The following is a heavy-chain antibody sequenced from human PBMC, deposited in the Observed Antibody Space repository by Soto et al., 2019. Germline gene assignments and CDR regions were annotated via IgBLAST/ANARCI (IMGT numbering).Heavy chain of an antibody. D-gene: IGHD5-18*01. CDR3: VRDTGPYNYHYDAFDL. J-gene: IGHJ3*01. CDR1: GYTFTRHG. V-gene: IGHV1-18*04. CDR2: ISVVNGNT. Sequence: QVVQSGEAVKEPGVSMKVSCETSGYTFTRHGFSWVRQAPGQGLEWMGWISVVNGNTKFAQKFHDRVTLTTDASTATAHMELRNVRSDDTATYYCVRDTGPYNYHYDAFDLWGQGTVVSVSS.